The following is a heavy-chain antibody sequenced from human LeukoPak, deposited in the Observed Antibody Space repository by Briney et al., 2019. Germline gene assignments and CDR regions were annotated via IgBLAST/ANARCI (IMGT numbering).Heavy chain of an antibody. CDR3: AKDLYDILTGSGSWFDP. CDR2: IDPNSGDT. J-gene: IGHJ5*02. D-gene: IGHD3-9*01. V-gene: IGHV1-2*06. Sequence: ASVKVSCKASGHTFTGQYMHWVRQAPGRGLEWMGRIDPNSGDTNYSQKFRGRVTMTRDTSFSTAYMELSGLRSDDTAIYYCAKDLYDILTGSGSWFDPWGQGTLVTVSS. CDR1: GHTFTGQY.